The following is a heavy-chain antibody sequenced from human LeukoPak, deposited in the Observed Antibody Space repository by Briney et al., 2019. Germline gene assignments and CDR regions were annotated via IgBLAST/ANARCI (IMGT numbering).Heavy chain of an antibody. J-gene: IGHJ4*02. Sequence: GGSLRLSCAASGFTFSSYAMSWVRQAPRKGVEWVSAIRGSGGDTYYADSAKGRFTISRDNSNYALHLQMNSLRAEDTAVYYCAKVINSGYYYYFDYWGQGTLVTVSS. D-gene: IGHD1-26*01. CDR1: GFTFSSYA. V-gene: IGHV3-23*01. CDR2: IRGSGGDT. CDR3: AKVINSGYYYYFDY.